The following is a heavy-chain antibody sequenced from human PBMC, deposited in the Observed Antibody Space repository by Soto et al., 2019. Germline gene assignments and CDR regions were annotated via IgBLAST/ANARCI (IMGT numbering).Heavy chain of an antibody. CDR2: IYHSGST. D-gene: IGHD5-12*01. Sequence: QVQLQESGPGLVKPSRTLSLTCAVSGGSISSSNWWSWVRQPPGKGPEWIGEIYHSGSTNYNPSLKSRVTIAVDKSKNQFSLKLSSVTAADTAVYYCARVKRVGGYDHGDYWGQGTLVTVSS. CDR1: GGSISSSNW. V-gene: IGHV4-4*02. J-gene: IGHJ4*02. CDR3: ARVKRVGGYDHGDY.